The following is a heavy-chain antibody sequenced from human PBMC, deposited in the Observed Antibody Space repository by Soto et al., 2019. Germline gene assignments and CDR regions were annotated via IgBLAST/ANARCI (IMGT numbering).Heavy chain of an antibody. CDR1: GYTFTSYA. CDR2: INAGNGNT. V-gene: IGHV1-3*01. Sequence: ASVKVSCKASGYTFTSYAMHWVRQAPGQGLEWMGWINAGNGNTKYSQKFQGRVTITRDTSASTAYMELSSLRFEDTAVYYCARGVAGPLHWFDPWGQGTLVTVSS. D-gene: IGHD6-19*01. CDR3: ARGVAGPLHWFDP. J-gene: IGHJ5*02.